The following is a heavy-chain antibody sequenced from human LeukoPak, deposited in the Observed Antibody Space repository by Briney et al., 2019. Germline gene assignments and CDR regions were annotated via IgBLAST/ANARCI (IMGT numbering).Heavy chain of an antibody. CDR2: ISGSGGST. CDR1: GFTFSSYA. J-gene: IGHJ4*02. V-gene: IGHV3-23*01. Sequence: QSGGSLRLSCAASGFTFSSYAMSWVRQAPGKGLEWVSAISGSGGSTYYADSVKGRFTISRDNSKNTLYLQMNSLRAEDTAVYYCAKDGSYYDSSGFDENYYCDYWGQGNLVTVSS. CDR3: AKDGSYYDSSGFDENYYCDY. D-gene: IGHD3-22*01.